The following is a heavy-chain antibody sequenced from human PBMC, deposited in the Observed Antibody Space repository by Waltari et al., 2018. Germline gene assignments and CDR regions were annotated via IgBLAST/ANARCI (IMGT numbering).Heavy chain of an antibody. CDR2: ILNDGSIK. D-gene: IGHD3-10*01. CDR3: ARSRGGRYYCDY. J-gene: IGHJ4*02. Sequence: QVQLVESGGGVVQPGRSLRLSCAASGCTFTSYAMHVVRQAPGKGLEWVALILNDGSIKYYADSVKGRFTISRDNSKNTLYLEMNSLRADDTAVYYCARSRGGRYYCDYWGQGTLVTVSS. CDR1: GCTFTSYA. V-gene: IGHV3-30*01.